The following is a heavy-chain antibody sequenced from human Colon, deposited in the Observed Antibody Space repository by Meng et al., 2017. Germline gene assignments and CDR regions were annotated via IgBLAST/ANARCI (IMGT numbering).Heavy chain of an antibody. CDR3: VRLLLSFGQWNLDY. D-gene: IGHD3-10*01. CDR2: IYYSGET. V-gene: IGHV4-59*11. CDR1: GGTISNQY. Sequence: QVQLKGAGLGWVRASETLSLTCTGYGGTISNQYWSWIRPPPGKGLEWIGYIYYSGETNYHPSLKSRVTMSVATTKNHFSLKLSSVTAADTAVYYCVRLLLSFGQWNLDYWGPGTLVTVSS. J-gene: IGHJ4*02.